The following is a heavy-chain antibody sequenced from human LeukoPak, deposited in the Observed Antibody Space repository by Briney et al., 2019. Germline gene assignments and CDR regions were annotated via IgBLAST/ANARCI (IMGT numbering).Heavy chain of an antibody. D-gene: IGHD2-2*02. CDR1: GYTFTSYG. CDR2: ISAYNGNT. Sequence: GASVKVSCKASGYTFTSYGISWVRQAPGQGLEWMGWISAYNGNTNHAQKLQGRVTMTTDTSTSTAYMELRSLRSDDTAVYYCARGQCSSTSCHTVGGYSGYDLLYYYYYGMDVWGQGTTVTVSS. CDR3: ARGQCSSTSCHTVGGYSGYDLLYYYYYGMDV. J-gene: IGHJ6*02. V-gene: IGHV1-18*01.